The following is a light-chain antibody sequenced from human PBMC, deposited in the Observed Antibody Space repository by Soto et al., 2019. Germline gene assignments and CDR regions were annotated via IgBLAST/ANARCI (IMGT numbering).Light chain of an antibody. V-gene: IGKV3-11*01. CDR2: DAS. CDR1: QSVSSY. CDR3: QQRSNWPHT. Sequence: IVLTQSRATLSLSPGERANLSCRASQSVSSYLAWYQQKPGRAPRLLIYDASNRATGIPARFSGSGSGTDVTLTISSLEPEDFAVYYGQQRSNWPHTFGPGTKVDIK. J-gene: IGKJ3*01.